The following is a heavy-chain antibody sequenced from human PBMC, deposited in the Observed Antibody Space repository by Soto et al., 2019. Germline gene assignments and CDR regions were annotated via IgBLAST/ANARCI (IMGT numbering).Heavy chain of an antibody. Sequence: GASVKVSCKASGYTFTGYAMHWVRQAPGQRLEWMGRINAGNGNTKYSQKFQGRVTITRDTSASTAYMELSSLRSEDTAVYYCARVIGYYSFIDYWGQGTLVTVSS. CDR2: INAGNGNT. D-gene: IGHD3-22*01. J-gene: IGHJ4*02. CDR3: ARVIGYYSFIDY. V-gene: IGHV1-3*01. CDR1: GYTFTGYA.